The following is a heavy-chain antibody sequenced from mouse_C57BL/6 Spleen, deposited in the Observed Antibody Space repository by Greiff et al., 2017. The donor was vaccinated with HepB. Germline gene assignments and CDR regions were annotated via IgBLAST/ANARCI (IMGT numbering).Heavy chain of an antibody. CDR2: IIPGSGGT. J-gene: IGHJ4*01. V-gene: IGHV1-54*01. CDR1: GYAFTNYL. D-gene: IGHD2-12*01. Sequence: QVQLQQSGAELVRPGTSVKVSCKASGYAFTNYLIEWVKQRPGQGLEWIGVIIPGSGGTNYNEKFKGKATLTADKSSSTAYMQLSSLTSEDSAVYFCARAYYSDYYAMDYWGQGTSVTVSS. CDR3: ARAYYSDYYAMDY.